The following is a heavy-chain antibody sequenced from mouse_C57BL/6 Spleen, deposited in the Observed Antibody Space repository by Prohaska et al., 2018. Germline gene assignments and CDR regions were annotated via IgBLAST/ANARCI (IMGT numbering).Heavy chain of an antibody. J-gene: IGHJ4*01. CDR1: GFNIKDDY. Sequence: EVQLQQSGAELVRPGASVKLSCTASGFNIKDDYMHWVKQRPEQGLEWIGWIDPENGDTEYASKVQGKATLTSDTSSSTAYMQLSSLTSEDSAIYFCARRENYDHSGYYAMDYWGQGTSVTVSS. D-gene: IGHD2-4*01. CDR3: ARRENYDHSGYYAMDY. V-gene: IGHV14-4*01. CDR2: IDPENGDT.